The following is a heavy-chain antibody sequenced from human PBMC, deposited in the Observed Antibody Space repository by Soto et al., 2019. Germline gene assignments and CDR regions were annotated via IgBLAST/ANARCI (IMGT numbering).Heavy chain of an antibody. J-gene: IGHJ4*02. Sequence: SETLSLTCTVSGGSISSGDYYWSWIRQPPGKGLERIGYIYYSGSTYYNPSLKSRVTISVDTSKNQFSLKLSSVTAADTAVYYCASDMVRGVRSLDYWGQGTLVTVS. CDR3: ASDMVRGVRSLDY. CDR1: GGSISSGDYY. V-gene: IGHV4-30-4*01. CDR2: IYYSGST. D-gene: IGHD3-10*01.